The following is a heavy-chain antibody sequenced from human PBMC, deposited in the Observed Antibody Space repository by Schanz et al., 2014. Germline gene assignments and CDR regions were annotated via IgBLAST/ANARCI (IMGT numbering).Heavy chain of an antibody. J-gene: IGHJ4*02. V-gene: IGHV1-18*01. CDR3: ARDGVDAAAGGNY. CDR2: ISAYTNNT. D-gene: IGHD6-13*01. Sequence: QVQLVQSGAEVKKPGASVKVSCKASGYTFISYGIKWVRQAPGQGLEWMGWISAYTNNTNYAQKVQGRVTMTTDTSTGTAYMELRSLRSEDTAVYYCARDGVDAAAGGNYWGQGTLVTVSS. CDR1: GYTFISYG.